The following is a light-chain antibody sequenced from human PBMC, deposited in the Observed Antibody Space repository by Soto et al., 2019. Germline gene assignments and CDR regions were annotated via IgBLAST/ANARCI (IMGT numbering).Light chain of an antibody. CDR3: SSYTSTSLFYV. V-gene: IGLV2-14*01. CDR2: DVI. J-gene: IGLJ1*01. Sequence: QSALTQPASVSGSPGQSITISCTGTSSDVGDFNYVSWYQQLPGKAPKLMIYDVINRPSGVSNRFSGSKSGNTASLTISGLRPEDEADYYCSSYTSTSLFYVFGTGTKVTVL. CDR1: SSDVGDFNY.